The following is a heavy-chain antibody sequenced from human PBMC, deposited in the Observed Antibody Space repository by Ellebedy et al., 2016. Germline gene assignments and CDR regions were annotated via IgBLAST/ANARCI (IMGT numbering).Heavy chain of an antibody. D-gene: IGHD6-13*01. CDR3: ARAVEWQQLVETRTADHPFDY. Sequence: ASVKVSCKASGYTFTSYAMHWVRQAPGQRLEWMGWINAGNGNTKYSQKFQGRVTITRDTSASTAYMELSSLRSEDTAVYYCARAVEWQQLVETRTADHPFDYWGQGTLVTVSS. CDR1: GYTFTSYA. V-gene: IGHV1-3*01. J-gene: IGHJ4*02. CDR2: INAGNGNT.